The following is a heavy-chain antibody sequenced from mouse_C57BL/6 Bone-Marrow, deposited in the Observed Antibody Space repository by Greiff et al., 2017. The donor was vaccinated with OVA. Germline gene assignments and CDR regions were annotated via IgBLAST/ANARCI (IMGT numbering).Heavy chain of an antibody. CDR1: GYSFTGYY. J-gene: IGHJ2*01. V-gene: IGHV1-42*01. D-gene: IGHD1-1*01. Sequence: LMESGPELVKPGASVKISCKASGYSFTGYYMNWVKQSPEKSLEWIGEINPSTGGTTYNQKFKAKATLTVDKSSSTAYMQLKSLTSEDSAVYYCAGRIITTVVAEDYFDYWGQGTTLTVSS. CDR2: INPSTGGT. CDR3: AGRIITTVVAEDYFDY.